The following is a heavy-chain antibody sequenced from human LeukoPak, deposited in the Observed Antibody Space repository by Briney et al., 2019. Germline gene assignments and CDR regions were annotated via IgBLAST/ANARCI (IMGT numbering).Heavy chain of an antibody. J-gene: IGHJ4*02. V-gene: IGHV3-74*01. D-gene: IGHD3-9*01. CDR3: ARARYFDHPLDY. CDR1: GFTFSSYS. Sequence: GGSLRLSCAASGFTFSSYSMNWVRQAPGKGLVWVSRINDDGTGTTYADSVKGRFTISRDNAKNTLYLQMNSLRAEDSAVYYCARARYFDHPLDYWGQGTLVTVSS. CDR2: INDDGTGT.